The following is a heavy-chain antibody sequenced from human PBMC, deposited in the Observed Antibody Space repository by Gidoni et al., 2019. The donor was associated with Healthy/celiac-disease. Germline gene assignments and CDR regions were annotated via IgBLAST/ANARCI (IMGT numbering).Heavy chain of an antibody. CDR3: ARVKSIAVAGVGAFDI. V-gene: IGHV3-7*03. D-gene: IGHD6-19*01. CDR1: GFTFRNSW. Sequence: EVQLVASAGGLVQPGGSLSLSFAAPGFTFRNSWMRWVRQAPGKGLEWVANIKKDGSDKYYVDSVKGRFTISRDNVKNSLYLQRNSLRAEYTGVYCCARVKSIAVAGVGAFDIWGQGTMVTVSS. J-gene: IGHJ3*02. CDR2: IKKDGSDK.